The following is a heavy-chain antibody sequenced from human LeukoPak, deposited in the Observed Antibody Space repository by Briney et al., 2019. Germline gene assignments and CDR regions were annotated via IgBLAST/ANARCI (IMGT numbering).Heavy chain of an antibody. Sequence: SETLSLTCTVSGGSISSGGYYWSWIRQHPGKGLEWIGYIYYSGSTYYNPSLKSRVTISVETSKNQFSLKLSSVTAADTAVYYCARGVIVGATTTLHAFDIWGQGTMVTVSS. J-gene: IGHJ3*02. CDR2: IYYSGST. D-gene: IGHD1-26*01. CDR1: GGSISSGGYY. V-gene: IGHV4-31*03. CDR3: ARGVIVGATTTLHAFDI.